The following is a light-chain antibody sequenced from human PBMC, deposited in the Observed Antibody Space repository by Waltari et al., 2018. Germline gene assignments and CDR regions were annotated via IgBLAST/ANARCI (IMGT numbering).Light chain of an antibody. CDR2: KAS. CDR1: QGIGRW. Sequence: DIQLTQSPSTLSASVGDRVTLPCRASQGIGRWLAWYQQKPGKTPDLLLYKASILERGVPSRFSGSGSGTEFTLTITGLQPLDVATYYCQEYDSHWSFGQGTKVEIK. V-gene: IGKV1-5*03. J-gene: IGKJ1*01. CDR3: QEYDSHWS.